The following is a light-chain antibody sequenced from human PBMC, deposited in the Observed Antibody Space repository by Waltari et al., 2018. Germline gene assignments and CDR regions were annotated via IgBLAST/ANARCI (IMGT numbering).Light chain of an antibody. CDR2: AAS. CDR3: QQTYSQFRT. Sequence: DIQMTQSPSSLPASVGDSVTITCRTRQRVSGYLNWYQQKPGHAPKLLIYAASSLQSGVPSMFSGSGFGTDFTLTMNGLLPEEFAVYYCQQTYSQFRTFRQGTKVDVK. CDR1: QRVSGY. J-gene: IGKJ1*01. V-gene: IGKV1-39*01.